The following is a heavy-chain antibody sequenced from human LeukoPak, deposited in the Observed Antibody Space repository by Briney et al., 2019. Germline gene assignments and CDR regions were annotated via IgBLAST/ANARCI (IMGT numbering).Heavy chain of an antibody. V-gene: IGHV3-21*01. CDR3: ARDGYTSDAFDI. J-gene: IGHJ3*02. CDR1: GFTFSSYS. CDR2: ISGSSSYI. Sequence: PGGSLRLSRAASGFTFSSYSMNWVRQAPGKGLEWVSSISGSSSYIYYADSVKGRFTISRDNAKNSLYLQMNSLRAEDTAVYYCARDGYTSDAFDIWGRGTMVTVSS. D-gene: IGHD5-24*01.